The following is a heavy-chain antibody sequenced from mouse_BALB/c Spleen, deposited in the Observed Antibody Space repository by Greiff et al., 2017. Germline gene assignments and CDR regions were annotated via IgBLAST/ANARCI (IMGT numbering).Heavy chain of an antibody. D-gene: IGHD2-4*01. V-gene: IGHV5-17*02. J-gene: IGHJ4*01. CDR2: ISSGSSTI. Sequence: DVMLVESGGGLVQPGGSRKLSCAASGFTFSSFGMHWVRQAPEKGLEWVAYISSGSSTIYYADTVKGRFTISRDNPKNTLFLQMTSLRSEDTAMYYCARDYGYAMDYWGQGTSVTVSS. CDR3: ARDYGYAMDY. CDR1: GFTFSSFG.